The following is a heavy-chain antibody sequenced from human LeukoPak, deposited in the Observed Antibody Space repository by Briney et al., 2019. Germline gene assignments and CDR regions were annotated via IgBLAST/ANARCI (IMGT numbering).Heavy chain of an antibody. Sequence: ASVKVSCKASGYTFTSNGISWVRQAPGQGLEWMGWISTYNGNTNYAEKLQGRVTMTTDTPTSTAYMELRTLRSDDTAVYYCARVGDPVGYLDAFDIWGQGTMVTVSS. CDR2: ISTYNGNT. D-gene: IGHD3-16*01. J-gene: IGHJ3*02. CDR3: ARVGDPVGYLDAFDI. CDR1: GYTFTSNG. V-gene: IGHV1-18*04.